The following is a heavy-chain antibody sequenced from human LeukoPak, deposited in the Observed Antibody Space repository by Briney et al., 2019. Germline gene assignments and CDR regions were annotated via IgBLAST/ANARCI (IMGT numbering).Heavy chain of an antibody. V-gene: IGHV4-34*01. CDR2: INHSGST. CDR1: GGSFSGYY. D-gene: IGHD3-3*01. J-gene: IGHJ3*02. CDR3: ARGFWSGYYYSSAFDI. Sequence: SETLSLTCAVYGGSFSGYYWSWIRQPPGKGLEWIGEINHSGSTNYNPSLKSRVTISVDTSKNQFSLKLSSVTAADTAVYYCARGFWSGYYYSSAFDIWGQGTMVTVSS.